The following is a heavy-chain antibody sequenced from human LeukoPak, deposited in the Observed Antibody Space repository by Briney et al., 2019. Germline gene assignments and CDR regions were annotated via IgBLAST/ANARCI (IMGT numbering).Heavy chain of an antibody. V-gene: IGHV3-23*01. J-gene: IGHJ6*04. Sequence: GGSLRLSCAAFGFTFTNYAMSWVRQAPGKGLEWVSAISYNGGSTYYSDSVKGRFTISRDNSKNTVYLQMNSLRAEDTAVYYCAKPPNYGAYYYGMDVWGKGTTVTVSS. D-gene: IGHD4/OR15-4a*01. CDR1: GFTFTNYA. CDR2: ISYNGGST. CDR3: AKPPNYGAYYYGMDV.